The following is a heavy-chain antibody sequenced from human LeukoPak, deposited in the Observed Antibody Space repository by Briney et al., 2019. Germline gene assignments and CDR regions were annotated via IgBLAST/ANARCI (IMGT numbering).Heavy chain of an antibody. V-gene: IGHV3-21*01. D-gene: IGHD6-13*01. J-gene: IGHJ3*02. Sequence: PGGSLRLSCAASGFTFSSYGMSWVRQAPGKGLEWVSSISSSSSYIYYADSVKGRFTISRDNAKNSLYLQMNSLRAEDTAVYYCASAKAGTDAFDIWGQGTMVTVSS. CDR1: GFTFSSYG. CDR3: ASAKAGTDAFDI. CDR2: ISSSSSYI.